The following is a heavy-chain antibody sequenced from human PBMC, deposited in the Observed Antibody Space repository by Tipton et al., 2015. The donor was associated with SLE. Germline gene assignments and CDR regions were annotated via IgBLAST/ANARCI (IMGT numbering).Heavy chain of an antibody. J-gene: IGHJ3*02. V-gene: IGHV1-69*01. D-gene: IGHD2-15*01. CDR3: ARAVAATLDALDI. CDR2: IIPIFGTV. Sequence: QLVQSGPEVKKPGSSVKVSCKSSGGTFSTYVISWVRQAPGQGLEWMGGIIPIFGTVYYAQKFQGRVTTTADESTSTAYMELSSLKSEDTAVYYCARAVAATLDALDIWGQGTMVTVSS. CDR1: GGTFSTYV.